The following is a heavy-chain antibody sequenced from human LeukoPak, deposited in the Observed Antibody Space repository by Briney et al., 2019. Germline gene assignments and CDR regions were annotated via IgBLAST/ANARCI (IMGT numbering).Heavy chain of an antibody. Sequence: VASVKVSCKASGGTFSSYAISWVRQAPGQGLEWMGGIIPIFGTANYAQKFQGRVTITADESTSTAYMELSSLRSEDTAVYYCARADIVVVPAAMYHWGQGTLVTVSS. CDR1: GGTFSSYA. V-gene: IGHV1-69*13. CDR3: ARADIVVVPAAMYH. D-gene: IGHD2-2*01. CDR2: IIPIFGTA. J-gene: IGHJ5*02.